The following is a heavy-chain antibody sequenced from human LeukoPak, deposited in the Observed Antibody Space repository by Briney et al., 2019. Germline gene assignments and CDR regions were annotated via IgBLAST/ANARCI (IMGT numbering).Heavy chain of an antibody. Sequence: PSETLSLTCAVSGGSISSGGYSWSWIRQPPGKGLEWIGYIYHSGSTYYNPSLKSRVTISVDTSKNQISLKLSSVTAADTAVYYCARRSEYYDSSGYYPAQGFDPWGQGTLVTVSS. CDR3: ARRSEYYDSSGYYPAQGFDP. J-gene: IGHJ5*02. CDR2: IYHSGST. V-gene: IGHV4-30-2*02. D-gene: IGHD3-22*01. CDR1: GGSISSGGYS.